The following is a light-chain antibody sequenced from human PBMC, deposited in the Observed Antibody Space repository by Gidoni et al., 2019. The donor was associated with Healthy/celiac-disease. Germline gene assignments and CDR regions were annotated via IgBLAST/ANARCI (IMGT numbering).Light chain of an antibody. J-gene: IGKJ5*01. CDR2: GAS. CDR1: QSVSSSY. CDR3: QQYGSSPPT. V-gene: IGKV3-20*01. Sequence: EFVLTQSPGTLSLSPGERATLSCRASQSVSSSYLAWYQQKPGQAPRLLIYGASSRATGIPDRFSGSGSGTDFTLTISRLEPEDFAVYYCQQYGSSPPTCGQXTRLEIK.